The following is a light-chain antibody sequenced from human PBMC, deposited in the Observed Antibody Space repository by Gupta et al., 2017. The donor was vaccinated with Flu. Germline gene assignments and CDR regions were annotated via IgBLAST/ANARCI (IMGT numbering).Light chain of an antibody. V-gene: IGLV2-23*02. CDR2: EVK. CDR1: NSDIGTFNL. CDR3: SSYAGSTTFAV. J-gene: IGLJ2*01. Sequence: QSALTQPAPVSGSPGQSINLFCTGNNSDIGTFNLVSWYRQQPGKAPKLLIYEVKKRPSGVSNRFSGSKSGNTASLTISGLQTEDEADYYCSSYAGSTTFAVFGGGTKLTVL.